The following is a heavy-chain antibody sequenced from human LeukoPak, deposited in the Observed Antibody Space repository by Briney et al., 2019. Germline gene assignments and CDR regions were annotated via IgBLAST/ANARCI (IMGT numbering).Heavy chain of an antibody. D-gene: IGHD5-24*01. CDR3: ARHLLHVEMATIGFDY. CDR1: GYSFTSYW. Sequence: GESLKISCKGSGYSFTSYWIGWVRQMPGKGLEWMGIIYPGDSDTRYSPSFQGQVTISADKSISTAYLQWSSLKASDTAVYYCARHLLHVEMATIGFDYWGQGTLVTVSS. CDR2: IYPGDSDT. V-gene: IGHV5-51*01. J-gene: IGHJ4*02.